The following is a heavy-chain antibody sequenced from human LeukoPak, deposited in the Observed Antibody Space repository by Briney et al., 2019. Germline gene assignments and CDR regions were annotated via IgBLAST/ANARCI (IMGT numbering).Heavy chain of an antibody. CDR3: ARHIRRYLFDY. V-gene: IGHV4-39*01. CDR2: IYYSGST. J-gene: IGHJ4*02. CDR1: GGSISSSSYY. D-gene: IGHD2-2*02. Sequence: SETLSLTCTVSGGSISSSSYYWGWIRQPPGKGLEWIGSIYYSGSTYYNPSLKSRVTISVDTSKNQFSLKLSSVTAADTAVYYCARHIRRYLFDYWGQGTLVTVSS.